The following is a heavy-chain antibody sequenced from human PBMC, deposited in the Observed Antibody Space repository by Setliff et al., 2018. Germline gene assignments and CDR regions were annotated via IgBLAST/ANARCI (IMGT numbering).Heavy chain of an antibody. CDR1: GYTLTELS. J-gene: IGHJ6*03. CDR3: ARVKVIVGATPRTYYMDV. D-gene: IGHD1-26*01. CDR2: MNPNSGNT. V-gene: IGHV1-8*01. Sequence: ASVKVSCKVPGYTLTELSMHWVRQATGQGLEWMGWMNPNSGNTGYAQKFQGRVTMTRNTSISTAYMELSSLRSEDTAVYYCARVKVIVGATPRTYYMDVWGQGTTVTVSS.